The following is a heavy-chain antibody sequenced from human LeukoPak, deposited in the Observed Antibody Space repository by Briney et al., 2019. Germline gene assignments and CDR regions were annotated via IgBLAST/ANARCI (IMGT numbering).Heavy chain of an antibody. Sequence: GGSLRLSCVASGFAFRNHAMNWVRQAPGKGLEWVSVLSGSGHRRYYADSVKGRFTISRDNSKSTVYLQLSTLRADDTAIYYCGKGGRDSDYWGQGTLVTVSS. CDR3: GKGGRDSDY. CDR1: GFAFRNHA. CDR2: LSGSGHRR. D-gene: IGHD5-12*01. V-gene: IGHV3-23*01. J-gene: IGHJ4*02.